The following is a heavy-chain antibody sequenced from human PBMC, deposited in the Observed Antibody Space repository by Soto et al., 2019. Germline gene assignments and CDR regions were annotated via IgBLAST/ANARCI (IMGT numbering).Heavy chain of an antibody. D-gene: IGHD5-18*01. V-gene: IGHV6-1*01. J-gene: IGHJ5*02. CDR3: ARIIRVGYSYGANWFDP. Sequence: PSQTLSLTCAISGSSVSSNIAAWNWIRQSPSRGLEWLGRTYYRSKWYNDYAVSVKSRITINPDTSKNQFSLQLNSVTPEDTAVHYCARIIRVGYSYGANWFDPWGQGTLVTVSS. CDR2: TYYRSKWYN. CDR1: GSSVSSNIAA.